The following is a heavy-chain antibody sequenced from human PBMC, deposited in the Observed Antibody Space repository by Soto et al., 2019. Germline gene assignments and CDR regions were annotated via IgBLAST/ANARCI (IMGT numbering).Heavy chain of an antibody. Sequence: ASVKVSCKASGYTFTNYAMHWVRQAPGQRLEWMGWINTGKGNTKYSQKFQGRVTITRDTSASTAYMELSSLRSEDTAMYYCGRAGDDCSAANCYVIDYWGQGTLVTVSS. D-gene: IGHD2-2*01. J-gene: IGHJ4*02. CDR1: GYTFTNYA. CDR2: INTGKGNT. CDR3: GRAGDDCSAANCYVIDY. V-gene: IGHV1-3*04.